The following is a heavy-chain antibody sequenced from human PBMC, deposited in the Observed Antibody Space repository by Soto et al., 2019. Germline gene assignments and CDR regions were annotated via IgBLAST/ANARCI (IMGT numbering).Heavy chain of an antibody. CDR2: IYYSGST. J-gene: IGHJ3*02. CDR1: GGSISSSSYY. V-gene: IGHV4-39*01. D-gene: IGHD3-22*01. CDR3: ARRGYYDSSGYYYPFDDAFDI. Sequence: ETLSLTCTVSGGSISSSSYYWGWIRQPPGKGLEWIGSIYYSGSTYYNPSLKSRVTISVDTSKNQFSLKLSSVTAADTAVYYCARRGYYDSSGYYYPFDDAFDIWGQGTMVTVSS.